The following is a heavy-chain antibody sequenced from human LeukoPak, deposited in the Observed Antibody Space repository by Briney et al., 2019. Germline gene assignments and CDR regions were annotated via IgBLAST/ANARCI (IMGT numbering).Heavy chain of an antibody. CDR2: IGSGGTTI. J-gene: IGHJ4*02. CDR3: AGYYDYVWGSYRYKGPFDY. V-gene: IGHV3-48*02. D-gene: IGHD3-16*02. CDR1: GFTFSDYS. Sequence: GGSLRLPCAASGFTFSDYSVNWVRQAPGKGLEWVSYIGSGGTTIYYADSVKGRFTISRDNAKNSLYLQMNSLRDEDTAVYYCAGYYDYVWGSYRYKGPFDYWGQGTLVTVSS.